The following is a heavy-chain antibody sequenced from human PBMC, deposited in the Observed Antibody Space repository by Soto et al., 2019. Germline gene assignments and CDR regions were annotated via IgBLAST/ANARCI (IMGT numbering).Heavy chain of an antibody. CDR2: ISWNSGSI. V-gene: IGHV3-9*01. CDR3: AKDNSLNPTIFGIMGAFDI. CDR1: GFTFDDYA. J-gene: IGHJ3*02. D-gene: IGHD3-3*01. Sequence: GGSLRLSCAASGFTFDDYAMHWVRQAPGKGLEWVSGISWNSGSIGYADSVKGRFTISRDNAKNSLYLQMNSLRAEDTALYYWAKDNSLNPTIFGIMGAFDIWGQGTMVTVSS.